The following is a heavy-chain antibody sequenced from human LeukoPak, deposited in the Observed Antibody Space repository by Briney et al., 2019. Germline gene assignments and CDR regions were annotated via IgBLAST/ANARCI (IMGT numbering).Heavy chain of an antibody. J-gene: IGHJ4*02. Sequence: GGSLRLSCAASGFTFSSYWMSWVRQAPGKGLEWVANIKQDGSEKYYVDSAKGRFTISRDNAKNSLYLQMNTLRAEDTAVYFCARDHHNGYYFYWGQGTVVTVSS. D-gene: IGHD3-22*01. V-gene: IGHV3-7*01. CDR3: ARDHHNGYYFY. CDR2: IKQDGSEK. CDR1: GFTFSSYW.